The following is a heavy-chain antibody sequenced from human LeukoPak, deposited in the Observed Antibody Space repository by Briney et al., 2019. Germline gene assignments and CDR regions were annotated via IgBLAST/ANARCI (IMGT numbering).Heavy chain of an antibody. CDR2: IYWDDDK. J-gene: IGHJ4*02. CDR3: AHTRSISARPFDY. D-gene: IGHD6-6*01. V-gene: IGHV2-5*02. CDR1: GFSISTSGVG. Sequence: SGPTLVNPTQTLTLTCTLSGFSISTSGVGVGWIRQPPGKALEWLALIYWDDDKRYSPSLKSRLTITKDTSKNQMVLTLTNLDPVDTATYYCAHTRSISARPFDYWGQGTLVTVSS.